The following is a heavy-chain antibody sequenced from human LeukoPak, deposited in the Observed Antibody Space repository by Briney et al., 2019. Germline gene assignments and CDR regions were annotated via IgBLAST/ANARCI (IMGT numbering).Heavy chain of an antibody. J-gene: IGHJ4*02. Sequence: GESLKISCKGSGNSFSSNWIGWVRQMPGKGVGLLGIIYPCGSDTRYSPSFQGQVTISADTSITTASLQWSSLNATYTAMNYCARQKVFSSRWHTHGGVFDYWGQGTLVTVSS. D-gene: IGHD6-13*01. V-gene: IGHV5-51*01. CDR1: GNSFSSNW. CDR2: IYPCGSDT. CDR3: ARQKVFSSRWHTHGGVFDY.